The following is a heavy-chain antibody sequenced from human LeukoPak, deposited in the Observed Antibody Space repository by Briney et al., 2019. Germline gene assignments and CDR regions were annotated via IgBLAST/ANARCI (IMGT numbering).Heavy chain of an antibody. CDR1: GYSFTSYW. D-gene: IGHD3-9*01. CDR2: IYPGDSDT. Sequence: PGESLKISCKGSGYSFTSYWIGWVRQMPGKGLEWMGIIYPGDSDTRYSPSFQGQVTISADKSISTAYLQWSSLKASDTAMYYCARHVEPPVGHYDILTGLDYWGQGTLVTVSS. CDR3: ARHVEPPVGHYDILTGLDY. V-gene: IGHV5-51*01. J-gene: IGHJ4*02.